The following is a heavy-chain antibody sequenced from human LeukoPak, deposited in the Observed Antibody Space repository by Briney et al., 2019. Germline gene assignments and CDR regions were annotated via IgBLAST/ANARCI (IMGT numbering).Heavy chain of an antibody. V-gene: IGHV5-51*01. CDR1: GSSFTSYW. CDR2: IYPGDSDT. CDR3: ARLLYQKNWFDP. Sequence: GASLQISCKGSGSSFTSYWIGWVRQLPGKGLEWMGIIYPGDSDTRYSPSFQGQVTISADKSISTAYLQWSSLKASDTAMYYCARLLYQKNWFDPWGQGTLVTVSS. J-gene: IGHJ5*02. D-gene: IGHD2-8*01.